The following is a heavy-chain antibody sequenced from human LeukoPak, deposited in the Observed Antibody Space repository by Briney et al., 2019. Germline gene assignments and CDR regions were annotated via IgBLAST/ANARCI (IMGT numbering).Heavy chain of an antibody. CDR2: MNPNSGGT. CDR3: AKDSRRWKTYYYESSGLYYFAY. J-gene: IGHJ4*02. Sequence: ASVKVSCKASGYTFTSYDINWVRQATGQGLEWMGWMNPNSGGTNYAQKFQGRVTMTRDTSIGTAYMELNRLRSDDTAVYYCAKDSRRWKTYYYESSGLYYFAYWGQGTLVTVSS. CDR1: GYTFTSYD. V-gene: IGHV1-2*02. D-gene: IGHD3-22*01.